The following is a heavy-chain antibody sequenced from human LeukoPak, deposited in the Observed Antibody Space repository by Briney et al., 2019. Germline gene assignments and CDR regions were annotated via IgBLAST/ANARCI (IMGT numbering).Heavy chain of an antibody. Sequence: GGSLKLSCAASGFTFDNYRMSWVRQAPGKGLEWVSTVNADGGNTYYADSVKGRFTISRDNSKSTLILQMNSLRVEDTALYYCTKRVKYGGTWDHFADWGQGTLVTVSS. CDR1: GFTFDNYR. V-gene: IGHV3-23*01. CDR2: VNADGGNT. D-gene: IGHD1-26*01. J-gene: IGHJ4*02. CDR3: TKRVKYGGTWDHFAD.